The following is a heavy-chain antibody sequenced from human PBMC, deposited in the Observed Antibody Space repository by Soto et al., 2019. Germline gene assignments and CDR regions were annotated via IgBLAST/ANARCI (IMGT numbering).Heavy chain of an antibody. CDR3: ARDKASCSGGSCFDAFDI. Sequence: QVQLVQSGAEVKKPGASVKVSCKASGYTFTSYGISWVRQAPGQGLEWMGWISAYNGNTNYAQKLQGRVTMTTDTPTSTAYMELRSLRSDDTAVYYCARDKASCSGGSCFDAFDIWGQGTMVTVSS. D-gene: IGHD2-15*01. J-gene: IGHJ3*02. CDR1: GYTFTSYG. CDR2: ISAYNGNT. V-gene: IGHV1-18*01.